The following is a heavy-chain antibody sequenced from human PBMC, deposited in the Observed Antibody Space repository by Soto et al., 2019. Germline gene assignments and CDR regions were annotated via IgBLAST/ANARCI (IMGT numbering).Heavy chain of an antibody. CDR2: ISSSSSYT. J-gene: IGHJ6*02. D-gene: IGHD3-9*01. Sequence: GGSLRLSCAASGFTFSDYYMSWIRQAPGKGLEWVSYISSSSSYTNYTDSVKGRFTISRDNAKNSLYLQMNSLRAEDAAVYYCATVTIRYSPRGGMDVWGQGTTVTVSS. V-gene: IGHV3-11*06. CDR3: ATVTIRYSPRGGMDV. CDR1: GFTFSDYY.